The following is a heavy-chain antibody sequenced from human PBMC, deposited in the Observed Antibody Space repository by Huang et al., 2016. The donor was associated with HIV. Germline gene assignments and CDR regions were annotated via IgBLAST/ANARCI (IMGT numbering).Heavy chain of an antibody. CDR1: GGSINDHY. Sequence: QVQLRESGPGLVKPSGTLSLTCLVSGGSINDHYWSWIRQSPGKGLHWIGSAFYGGSTSDRSSLNNRVSISFDTSKNEVSLKLKSVTAADTAMYYCARESAAARLFDSWGQGTLVIVSS. D-gene: IGHD6-25*01. V-gene: IGHV4-59*11. CDR2: AFYGGST. J-gene: IGHJ4*02. CDR3: ARESAAARLFDS.